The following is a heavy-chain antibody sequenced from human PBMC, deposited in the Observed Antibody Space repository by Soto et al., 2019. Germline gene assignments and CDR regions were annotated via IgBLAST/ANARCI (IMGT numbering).Heavy chain of an antibody. CDR3: AGGYYDSSGYQADAFDI. D-gene: IGHD3-22*01. CDR1: GGSISSYD. CDR2: IYYSGST. J-gene: IGHJ3*02. Sequence: PSETLSLTCTVSGGSISSYDWSWIRQPPGKGLEWIGYIYYSGSTNYNPSLKSRVTISVDTSKNQFSLKLSSVTAADTAVYYCAGGYYDSSGYQADAFDIWGQGTMVTVSS. V-gene: IGHV4-59*01.